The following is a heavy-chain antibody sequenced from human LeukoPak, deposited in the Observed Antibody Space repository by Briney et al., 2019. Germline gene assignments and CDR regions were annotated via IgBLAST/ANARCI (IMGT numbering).Heavy chain of an antibody. J-gene: IGHJ4*02. Sequence: GESLQISCKGSGYGFTNNWITWVRQMPGKGLEWMGRIDPSDSYTDYSPSFQGHVTISADKSISTAYLQWSSLKASDTAMYYCARGRGWADYWGQGTLVTVSS. CDR1: GYGFTNNW. D-gene: IGHD6-19*01. V-gene: IGHV5-10-1*01. CDR2: IDPSDSYT. CDR3: ARGRGWADY.